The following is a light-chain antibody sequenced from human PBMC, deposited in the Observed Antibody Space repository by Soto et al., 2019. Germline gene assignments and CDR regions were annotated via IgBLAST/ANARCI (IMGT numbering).Light chain of an antibody. J-gene: IGKJ1*01. Sequence: EIGLTQSPGPLSLSPGERATLSCRSSQSVSSNYLAWYQQKPGQAPRLLIYGASSRATGIPDRFSGSGSGTDCTLTISRLEPEDVAVYYCQHYGSSPETFGQGTKVDIK. CDR2: GAS. CDR3: QHYGSSPET. CDR1: QSVSSNY. V-gene: IGKV3-20*01.